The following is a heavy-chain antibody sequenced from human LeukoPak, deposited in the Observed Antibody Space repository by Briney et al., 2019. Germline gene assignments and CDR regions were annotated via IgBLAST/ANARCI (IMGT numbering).Heavy chain of an antibody. CDR3: ATRPTVGGTTPTFDH. CDR2: ISGTGGST. V-gene: IGHV3-23*01. CDR1: GFTFCNYA. Sequence: GGSLRLSCAASGFTFCNYAMNWVRQAPGRGLEWVSAISGTGGSTYYADSVKGRFTISRDNAKNALYLQMNTLRAEETAIYSCATRPTVGGTTPTFDHWGQGTPVTVSS. J-gene: IGHJ4*02. D-gene: IGHD1-26*01.